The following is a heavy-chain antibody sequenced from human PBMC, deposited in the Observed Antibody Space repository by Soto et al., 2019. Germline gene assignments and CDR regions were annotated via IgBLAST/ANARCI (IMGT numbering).Heavy chain of an antibody. Sequence: GGFKRLGNASYGFPFGYHCMTLVRHAPGKGLEWVSSISNDAGRTFYADSVKGRFTVSRDRSTNTLYLQMTSLRAEDTAVYFCARPPLYSSGGYFDTWGQGTLVTVSS. CDR1: GFPFGYHC. V-gene: IGHV3-23*01. CDR2: ISNDAGRT. J-gene: IGHJ4*02. D-gene: IGHD6-19*01. CDR3: ARPPLYSSGGYFDT.